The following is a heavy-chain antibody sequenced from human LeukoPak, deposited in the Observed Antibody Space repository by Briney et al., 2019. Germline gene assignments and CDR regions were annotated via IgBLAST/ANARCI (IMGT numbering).Heavy chain of an antibody. J-gene: IGHJ6*02. Sequence: PGRSLRLSCAASGFTFSSYAMHWVRQAPGKGLEWVAVISYDGSNKYYAVSVKGRFTISRDNSKNTLYLQMNSLRAEDTAVYSCARDLAPYYYGMDVWGQGTTVTVSS. CDR1: GFTFSSYA. V-gene: IGHV3-30-3*01. CDR3: ARDLAPYYYGMDV. CDR2: ISYDGSNK.